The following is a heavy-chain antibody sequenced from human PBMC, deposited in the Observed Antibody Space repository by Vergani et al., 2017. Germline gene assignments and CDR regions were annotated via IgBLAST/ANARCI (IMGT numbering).Heavy chain of an antibody. V-gene: IGHV4-31*03. CDR1: GAYVGSGGYY. Sequence: QVQLQESGPGLVKASQTLSLTCSVSGAYVGSGGYYWSWVRQRPGMGLDWIGYIYYSGTTYYNPSLESRLTISLDTSENHLSLKLTSVTAADTAVYYCARSNYDFWSGYLPSDYYYYMDVWGKGTTVTVSS. CDR2: IYYSGTT. CDR3: ARSNYDFWSGYLPSDYYYYMDV. J-gene: IGHJ6*03. D-gene: IGHD3-3*01.